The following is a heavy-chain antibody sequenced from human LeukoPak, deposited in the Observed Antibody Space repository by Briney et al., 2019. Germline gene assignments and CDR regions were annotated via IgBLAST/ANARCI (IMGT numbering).Heavy chain of an antibody. D-gene: IGHD2-2*01. CDR1: GFTFSSYW. J-gene: IGHJ4*02. V-gene: IGHV3-7*03. CDR2: IKQDGSKI. CDR3: AKENCSSTSCYRGH. Sequence: GGSLRLSCAASGFTFSSYWMSWVRQAPGKGLGWVANIKQDGSKIHYVDSVKGRFTISRDNSKNTLYLQMNSLRAEDTAVYYCAKENCSSTSCYRGHWGQGTLVTVSS.